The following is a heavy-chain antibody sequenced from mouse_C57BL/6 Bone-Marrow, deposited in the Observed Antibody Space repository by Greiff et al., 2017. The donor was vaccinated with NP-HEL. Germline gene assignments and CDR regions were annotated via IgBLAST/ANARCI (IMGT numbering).Heavy chain of an antibody. V-gene: IGHV1-19*01. Sequence: VQLQQSGPVLVKPGASVKMSCKASGYTFTDYYMNWVKQSHGKSLEWIGVINPYNGGTSYNQKFKGKATLTVDKSSSTAYMELNSLTSEDSAVYYCATFYGSSCWFAYWGQGTLVTVSA. D-gene: IGHD1-1*01. CDR3: ATFYGSSCWFAY. J-gene: IGHJ3*01. CDR1: GYTFTDYY. CDR2: INPYNGGT.